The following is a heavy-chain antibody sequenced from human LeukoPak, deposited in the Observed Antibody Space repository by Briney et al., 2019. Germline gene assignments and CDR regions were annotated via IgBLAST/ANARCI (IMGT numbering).Heavy chain of an antibody. CDR3: ARGRPKRGNALDI. J-gene: IGHJ3*02. D-gene: IGHD3-10*01. V-gene: IGHV4-34*01. CDR2: INHSGST. Sequence: SETLSLTCAVYGGSFSGYYWSWIRQPPGKGLEWIGEINHSGSTNYNPSLKSRVTISVDTSKNQFSLKLSSVAAADTAVYYCARGRPKRGNALDIWGQGTIVTVSS. CDR1: GGSFSGYY.